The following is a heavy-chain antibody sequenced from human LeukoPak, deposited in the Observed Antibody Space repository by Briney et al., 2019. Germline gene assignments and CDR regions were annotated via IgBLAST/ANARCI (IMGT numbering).Heavy chain of an antibody. CDR3: AKGGGYEAQYYYYYLDV. D-gene: IGHD5-12*01. Sequence: GGSLRLFCAASGFTFSSYSMNWAPHAPGKVLEWVAFIRYDGSNKYYADSVKGRFTVSRDNSKNTLYLQMKSLRAEDTAVYYCAKGGGYEAQYYYYYLDVRGKGTTVTISS. J-gene: IGHJ6*03. CDR2: IRYDGSNK. CDR1: GFTFSSYS. V-gene: IGHV3-30*02.